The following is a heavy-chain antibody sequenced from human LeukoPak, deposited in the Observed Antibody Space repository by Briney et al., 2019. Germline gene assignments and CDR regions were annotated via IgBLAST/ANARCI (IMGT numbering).Heavy chain of an antibody. CDR3: ARDLVSGYDWRRFDY. CDR2: IYSGGST. Sequence: GGSLRLSCAASGFTVSSNYMSWVRQAPGKGLGWVSVIYSGGSTYYADSVKGRFTISRDNSKNTLYLQMNSLRAEDTAVYYCARDLVSGYDWRRFDYWGQGTLVTVSS. CDR1: GFTVSSNY. D-gene: IGHD5-12*01. V-gene: IGHV3-66*01. J-gene: IGHJ4*02.